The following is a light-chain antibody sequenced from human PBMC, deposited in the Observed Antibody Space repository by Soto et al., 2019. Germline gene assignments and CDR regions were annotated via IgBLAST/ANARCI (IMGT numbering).Light chain of an antibody. CDR2: DAS. CDR3: QQRSSWIT. CDR1: QSVSSSY. V-gene: IGKV3-11*01. Sequence: EFVLTQSPGTLSLSPGERATLSCRASQSVSSSYLAWYQQKPGQAPRLLIYDASNRATGIPARFSGSGSGTDFTLTIDNLQPEDFAVYYCQQRSSWITFGQGTRLEIK. J-gene: IGKJ5*01.